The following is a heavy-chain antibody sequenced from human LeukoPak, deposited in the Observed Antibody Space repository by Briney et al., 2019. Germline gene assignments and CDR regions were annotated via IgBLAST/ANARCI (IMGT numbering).Heavy chain of an antibody. CDR2: ISAYNGNT. Sequence: ASVKVACKASGYTFTSYDINWVRQAPGQGLEWMGWISAYNGNTNYAQKLQGRVTMTTDTSTSTAYMELRSLRSDDTAVYYCARAQTCRILTGYEDCGRIYAFDIWGQGTMVTVSS. CDR3: ARAQTCRILTGYEDCGRIYAFDI. CDR1: GYTFTSYD. J-gene: IGHJ3*02. V-gene: IGHV1-18*01. D-gene: IGHD3-9*01.